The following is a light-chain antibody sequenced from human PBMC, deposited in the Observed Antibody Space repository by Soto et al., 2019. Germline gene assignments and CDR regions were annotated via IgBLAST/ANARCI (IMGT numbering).Light chain of an antibody. J-gene: IGKJ4*01. CDR1: ENIFSY. CDR2: GTS. Sequence: GGRVTITCRASENIFSYVNWYQQKSGNAPKLLIFGTSSLHSGVPSGFSGSGSGTDFTLTISSLQPEDFATYYCQQSYSTPLTFGGGTKV. V-gene: IGKV1-39*01. CDR3: QQSYSTPLT.